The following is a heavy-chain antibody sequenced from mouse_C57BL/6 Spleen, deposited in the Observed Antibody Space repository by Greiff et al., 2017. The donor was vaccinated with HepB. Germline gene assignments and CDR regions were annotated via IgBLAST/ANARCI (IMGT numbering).Heavy chain of an antibody. CDR3: ARFSDYYGSSSYWYFDV. CDR1: GYTFTSYW. J-gene: IGHJ1*03. V-gene: IGHV1-55*01. CDR2: IYPGSGST. D-gene: IGHD1-1*01. Sequence: QVQLQQPGAELVKPGASVKMSCKASGYTFTSYWITWVKQRPGQGLEWIGDIYPGSGSTNYNEKFKSKATLTVDTSSSTAYMQLSSLTSEDSAVYYCARFSDYYGSSSYWYFDVWGTGTTVTVSS.